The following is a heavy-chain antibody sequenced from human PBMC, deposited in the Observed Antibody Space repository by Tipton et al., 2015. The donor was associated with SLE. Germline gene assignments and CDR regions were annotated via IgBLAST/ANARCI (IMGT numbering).Heavy chain of an antibody. CDR1: GGSFSGYY. Sequence: TLSLTCAVYGGSFSGYYWSWIRQPPGKGLEWIGEINHSGSTNYNPSLKSRVTISVDTSKNQFSLKLSSVTAADTAVYYCARGRMVRGVRVPFQHWGQGTLVTASS. CDR2: INHSGST. J-gene: IGHJ1*01. D-gene: IGHD3-10*01. CDR3: ARGRMVRGVRVPFQH. V-gene: IGHV4-34*01.